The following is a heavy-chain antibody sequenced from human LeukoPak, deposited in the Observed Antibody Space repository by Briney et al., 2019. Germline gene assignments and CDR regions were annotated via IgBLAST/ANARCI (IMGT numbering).Heavy chain of an antibody. Sequence: GGSLRLSCAASGFTFSSYWMSWVRQAAGKGLEWVANIKKDGSEKYYVDSVKGRFTISRDNAKTSLYLQMNRLRAGDTAVYYCARDLSGVTGYTYGRGIDYWGQGTLVTVSS. V-gene: IGHV3-7*01. CDR1: GFTFSSYW. J-gene: IGHJ4*02. D-gene: IGHD5-18*01. CDR3: ARDLSGVTGYTYGRGIDY. CDR2: IKKDGSEK.